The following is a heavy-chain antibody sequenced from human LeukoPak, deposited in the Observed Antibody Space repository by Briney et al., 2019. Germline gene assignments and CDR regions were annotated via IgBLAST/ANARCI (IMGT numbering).Heavy chain of an antibody. Sequence: GGSLRLSCAASGFTFSNYGIHWVRQAPGKGLEWVAVMWYDGTNKYYADAVKGRFTISRDNSKNTLYLQLNSLRAEDTAVYYCAREPFWSGYYSNLHFDYWGQGTLVTVSS. J-gene: IGHJ4*02. D-gene: IGHD3-3*01. V-gene: IGHV3-33*01. CDR3: AREPFWSGYYSNLHFDY. CDR2: MWYDGTNK. CDR1: GFTFSNYG.